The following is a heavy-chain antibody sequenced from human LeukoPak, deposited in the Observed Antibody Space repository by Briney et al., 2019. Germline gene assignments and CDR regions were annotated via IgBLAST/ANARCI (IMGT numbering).Heavy chain of an antibody. Sequence: SSETLSLTCTVSGYSISSGYYWGWIRQPPGKGLEWIGSIYHSGSTYYNPSLKSRVTISVDTSKNQFSLKLSSVTAADTAVYYCARGVSEYYYYYYMDVWGKGTTVTVSS. J-gene: IGHJ6*03. CDR3: ARGVSEYYYYYYMDV. V-gene: IGHV4-38-2*02. CDR1: GYSISSGYY. CDR2: IYHSGST.